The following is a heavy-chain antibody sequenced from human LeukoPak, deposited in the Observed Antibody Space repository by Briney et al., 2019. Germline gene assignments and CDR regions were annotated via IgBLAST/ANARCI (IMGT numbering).Heavy chain of an antibody. D-gene: IGHD3-22*01. CDR2: IYTSGST. V-gene: IGHV4-61*02. Sequence: KASETLSLTCTVSGGSISSGSYYWSWIRQPAGKGLEWIGRIYTSGSTYYNPSLKSRVTISVDTSKNQFSLKLSSVTAADTAVYYCARLWAHYYDSSDPMDVWGKGTTVTISS. CDR1: GGSISSGSYY. J-gene: IGHJ6*03. CDR3: ARLWAHYYDSSDPMDV.